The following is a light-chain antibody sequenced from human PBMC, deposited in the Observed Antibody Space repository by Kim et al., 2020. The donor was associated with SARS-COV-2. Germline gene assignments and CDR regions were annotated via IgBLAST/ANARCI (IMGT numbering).Light chain of an antibody. V-gene: IGLV3-19*01. Sequence: ALGQTVRITLKGDSHRKYYASWYQQKPGQAPLLVIYGKNNRPSGIPDRISGSSSGNTASLTITGAQAEDEADYYCNSRDSSGNHWVFGGGTQLTVL. CDR1: SHRKYY. CDR3: NSRDSSGNHWV. J-gene: IGLJ3*02. CDR2: GKN.